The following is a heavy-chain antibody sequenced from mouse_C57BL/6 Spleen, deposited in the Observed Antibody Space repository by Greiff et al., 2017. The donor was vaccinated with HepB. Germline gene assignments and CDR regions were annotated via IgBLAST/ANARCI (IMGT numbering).Heavy chain of an antibody. Sequence: VQLQQPGAELVMPGASVKLSCKASGYTFTSYWMHWVKQRPGQGLEWIGEIDPSDSYTNYNQKFKGKSTLTVDKSSSTAYMQLSSLTSEDSAVYYCARGYDYDYAYWGQGTLVTVSA. CDR3: ARGYDYDYAY. V-gene: IGHV1-69*01. CDR1: GYTFTSYW. D-gene: IGHD2-4*01. CDR2: IDPSDSYT. J-gene: IGHJ3*01.